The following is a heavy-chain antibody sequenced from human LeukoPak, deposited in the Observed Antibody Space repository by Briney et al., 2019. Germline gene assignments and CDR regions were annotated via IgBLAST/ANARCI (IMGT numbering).Heavy chain of an antibody. D-gene: IGHD6-13*01. CDR2: IISSSNYI. V-gene: IGHV3-21*04. J-gene: IGHJ4*02. Sequence: PGGSLRLSCAASGFTFSSYSMNWVRPAPGKGLERVSTIISSSNYIYYADSVKGRFTISRHNAKNSLYLQMHSLRAEDTAVYYCAKDQGYIAAHASFDYWGQGALGTVSS. CDR1: GFTFSSYS. CDR3: AKDQGYIAAHASFDY.